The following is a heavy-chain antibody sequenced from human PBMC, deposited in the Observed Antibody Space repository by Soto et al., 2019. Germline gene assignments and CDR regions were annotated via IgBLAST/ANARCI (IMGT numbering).Heavy chain of an antibody. CDR3: ARSKSRTSNWFDP. CDR1: GYTFTSYG. J-gene: IGHJ5*02. CDR2: ISAYNGNT. Sequence: ASVKVSCNASGYTFTSYGIGWVRQAPGQGLEWMGWISAYNGNTNYAQKLQGRVTMTTDTSTSTAYMELRSLRSDDTAVYYCARSKSRTSNWFDPWGQGTLVTVSS. V-gene: IGHV1-18*01.